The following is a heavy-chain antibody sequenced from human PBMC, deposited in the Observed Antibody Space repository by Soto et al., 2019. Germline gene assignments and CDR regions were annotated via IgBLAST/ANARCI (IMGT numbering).Heavy chain of an antibody. CDR2: MNPNSGNT. CDR1: GYTFTSYE. D-gene: IGHD4-4*01. CDR3: ARGREYSYDY. J-gene: IGHJ4*02. V-gene: IGHV1-8*01. Sequence: QVQLVQSGAEVKKPGASMKVSCKASGYTFTSYEIHGVRQATGQGLEWMGWMNPNSGNTDYAQKFQGRVTMTRNTSIRTAYMELSSLRSEDTAVYYCARGREYSYDYWGQGTLVTVSS.